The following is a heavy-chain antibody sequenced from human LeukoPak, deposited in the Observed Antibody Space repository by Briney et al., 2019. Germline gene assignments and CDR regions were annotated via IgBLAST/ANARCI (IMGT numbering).Heavy chain of an antibody. CDR1: GGSISSYF. D-gene: IGHD1-26*01. Sequence: SETLSLTCTVSGGSISSYFWSWIRQPPGKVLEWIGYIYTSGSTNYNPSLKSRVTISVDTSKNQFSLKLRSVTTADTAVYYCARGGGLLPLDYWGQGTLVTVSS. CDR2: IYTSGST. V-gene: IGHV4-4*09. CDR3: ARGGGLLPLDY. J-gene: IGHJ4*02.